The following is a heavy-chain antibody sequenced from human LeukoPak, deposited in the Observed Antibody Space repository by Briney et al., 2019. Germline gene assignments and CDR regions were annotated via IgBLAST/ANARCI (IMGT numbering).Heavy chain of an antibody. V-gene: IGHV4-34*01. J-gene: IGHJ4*02. CDR1: GDSISDGYY. CDR3: ARVVRYYYDRSGYASKYYFDY. CDR2: INHSGST. D-gene: IGHD3-22*01. Sequence: PSETLSLTCTVSGDSISDGYYWSWIRQPPGKGLEWIGEINHSGSTNYNPSLKSRVTISVDTSKNQFSLKLSSVTAADTAVYYCARVVRYYYDRSGYASKYYFDYWGQGTLVTVSS.